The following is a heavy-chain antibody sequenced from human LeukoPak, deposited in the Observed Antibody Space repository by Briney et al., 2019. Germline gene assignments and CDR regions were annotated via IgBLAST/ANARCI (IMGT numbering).Heavy chain of an antibody. D-gene: IGHD2-21*01. J-gene: IGHJ4*02. CDR3: AKDWAQGCFSN. Sequence: GGSLRLSCAASGFTFSSYAMSWVRQAPGKGLEWVSAISGSGGSTYYADSVQGRFTISRDNSKNTLYLQMNSLRAEDTAVYYCAKDWAQGCFSNWGQGTLVTVSS. V-gene: IGHV3-23*01. CDR2: ISGSGGST. CDR1: GFTFSSYA.